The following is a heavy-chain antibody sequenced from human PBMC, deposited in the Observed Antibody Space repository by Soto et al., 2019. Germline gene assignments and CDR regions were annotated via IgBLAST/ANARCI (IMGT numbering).Heavy chain of an antibody. CDR3: ARERRIVVENWFDP. CDR2: INAGNGNT. D-gene: IGHD2-2*01. Sequence: SVKVSCKASGYPFTSYAMHWVRQAPGQRLEWMGWINAGNGNTKYSQKFQGRVTITRDTSASTAYRELSSLRSEDTAVYYCARERRIVVENWFDPWGQGTLVTVS. V-gene: IGHV1-3*01. J-gene: IGHJ5*02. CDR1: GYPFTSYA.